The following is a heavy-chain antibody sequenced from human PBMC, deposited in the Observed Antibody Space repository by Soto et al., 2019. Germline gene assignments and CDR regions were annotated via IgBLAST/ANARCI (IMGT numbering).Heavy chain of an antibody. V-gene: IGHV3-66*01. Sequence: GSLRLFCAASGFTLTSNSMTWVRQAPGKGLQWVSVIYSGGSTYYADSVKGRFTISRDNSKNTLYLHLNILRAEDTAMYFCARGPSADASHFDYWGQGTLVTVSS. CDR3: ARGPSADASHFDY. D-gene: IGHD6-13*01. CDR1: GFTLTSNS. J-gene: IGHJ4*02. CDR2: IYSGGST.